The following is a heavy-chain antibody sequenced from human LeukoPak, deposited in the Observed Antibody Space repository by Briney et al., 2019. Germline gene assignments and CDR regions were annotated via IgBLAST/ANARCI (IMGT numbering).Heavy chain of an antibody. D-gene: IGHD6-19*01. J-gene: IGHJ4*02. CDR1: GYTFTSCD. V-gene: IGHV1-8*01. Sequence: VSVNVSCKASGYTFTSCDINWVRQATGQGLEWMGWMNPNSGNTGYGQSFQGRITMTRDISIGTAYMELSNLTSEDTAIYYCTRGSSGRRDNWGQGTLVTVSA. CDR2: MNPNSGNT. CDR3: TRGSSGRRDN.